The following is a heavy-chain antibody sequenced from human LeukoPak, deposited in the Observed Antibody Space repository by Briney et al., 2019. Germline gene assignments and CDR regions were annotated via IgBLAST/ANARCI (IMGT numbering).Heavy chain of an antibody. CDR3: ARGSGSYYMAVGYWFDP. D-gene: IGHD1-26*01. CDR2: INHSGST. V-gene: IGHV4-34*01. J-gene: IGHJ5*02. Sequence: PSETLSLTCAVYGGSFSGYYWSWIRQPPGKGLEWIGEINHSGSTNYNPSLKSRVTISVDTSKNQFSLKLSSVTAADTAVYYCARGSGSYYMAVGYWFDPWGQGTLVTVSS. CDR1: GGSFSGYY.